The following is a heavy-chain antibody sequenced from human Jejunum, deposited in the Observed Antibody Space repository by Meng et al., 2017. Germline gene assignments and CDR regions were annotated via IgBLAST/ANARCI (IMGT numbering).Heavy chain of an antibody. CDR2: IYHSGTT. Sequence: QVQLLEADPGLVKPWGTLSLTCAVSGDSISSSYWWSGVRQSPGKGLEWIGEIYHSGTTNYNPSLKSRVTLSVDKSKNQFSLILSSVTAADTAVYFCARDFEALDGVWGQGTLVTVSS. CDR3: ARDFEALDGV. D-gene: IGHD2-8*01. CDR1: GDSISSSYW. V-gene: IGHV4-4*02. J-gene: IGHJ1*01.